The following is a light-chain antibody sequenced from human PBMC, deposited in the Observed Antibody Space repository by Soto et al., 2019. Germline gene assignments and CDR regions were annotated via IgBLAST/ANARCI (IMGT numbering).Light chain of an antibody. V-gene: IGKV3D-15*01. CDR3: QQYNNWPPWT. Sequence: DIVMTQSPDSLSLSPGEGATLSCRASQSISSRFLAWYQQKPGQTPRLLIYDASNRATGIPARFSGSGSGTEFTLTISSLQSEDFAVYYCQQYNNWPPWTFGQGTKVDIK. CDR2: DAS. CDR1: QSISSRF. J-gene: IGKJ1*01.